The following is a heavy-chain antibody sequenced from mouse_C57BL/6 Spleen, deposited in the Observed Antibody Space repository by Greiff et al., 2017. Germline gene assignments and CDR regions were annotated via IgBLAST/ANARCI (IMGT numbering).Heavy chain of an antibody. CDR2: IYPSDSET. Sequence: VQLQQPGAELVRPGSSVKLSCKASGYTFTSYWMDWVKQRPGQGLEWIGDIYPSDSETHYNQKFKDKATLTVDKSSSTAYMQLSSLTSEDSAVYYCARNDGYYGGWFAYWGQGTLVTVSA. CDR1: GYTFTSYW. D-gene: IGHD2-3*01. J-gene: IGHJ3*01. V-gene: IGHV1-61*01. CDR3: ARNDGYYGGWFAY.